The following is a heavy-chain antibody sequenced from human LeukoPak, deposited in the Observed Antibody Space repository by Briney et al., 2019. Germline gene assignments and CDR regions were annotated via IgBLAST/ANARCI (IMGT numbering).Heavy chain of an antibody. CDR2: IYYSGST. V-gene: IGHV4-59*08. CDR1: GGSISSYY. D-gene: IGHD4-23*01. J-gene: IGHJ4*02. Sequence: SETLSLTCTVSGGSISSYYWSWIRQPPGKGLEWIGHIYYSGSTNYNPSLKSRVTISVDTSKNQFSLKLSSVTAADTAVYYCARLGDYGGPFDYWGQGTLVTVSS. CDR3: ARLGDYGGPFDY.